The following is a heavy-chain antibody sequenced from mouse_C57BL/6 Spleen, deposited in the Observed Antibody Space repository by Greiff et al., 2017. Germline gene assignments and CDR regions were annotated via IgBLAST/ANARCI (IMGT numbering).Heavy chain of an antibody. CDR1: GFTFSSYA. CDR2: ISSGGDYI. Sequence: EVKLQESGEGLVKPGGSLKLSCAASGFTFSSYAMSWVRQTPEKRLEWVAYISSGGDYIYYADTVKGRFTISRDNARNTLYLQMSSLKSEDTAMYYCTRVAYYSNYGDYWGQGTTLTVSS. CDR3: TRVAYYSNYGDY. D-gene: IGHD2-5*01. J-gene: IGHJ2*01. V-gene: IGHV5-9-1*02.